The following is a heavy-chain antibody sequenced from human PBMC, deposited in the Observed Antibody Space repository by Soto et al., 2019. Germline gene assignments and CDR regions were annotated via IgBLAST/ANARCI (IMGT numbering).Heavy chain of an antibody. CDR3: AHVSSSYGYVFDY. D-gene: IGHD5-18*01. J-gene: IGHJ4*02. V-gene: IGHV2-5*02. Sequence: QITLKAPGPTLVKPTQTLTLTCTFSGFSLSTSGVGVGWMRQPPGQALEWLALIYWDDDKRCSPSLKSRLTISRDTSKSQVVLTMTNLDPVDPATYYCAHVSSSYGYVFDYWGQGTLVTVSS. CDR1: GFSLSTSGVG. CDR2: IYWDDDK.